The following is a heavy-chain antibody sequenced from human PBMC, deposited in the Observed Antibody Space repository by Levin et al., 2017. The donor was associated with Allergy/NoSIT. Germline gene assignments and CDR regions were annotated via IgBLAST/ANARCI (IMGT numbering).Heavy chain of an antibody. V-gene: IGHV3-30*04. CDR2: ISYDGSNK. J-gene: IGHJ4*02. D-gene: IGHD3-10*01. CDR3: ARANLLWFGEIGY. CDR1: GFTFSSYA. Sequence: HGESLKISCAASGFTFSSYAMHWVRQAPGKGLEWVAVISYDGSNKYYADSVKGRFTISRDNSKNTLYLQMNSLRAEDTAVYYCARANLLWFGEIGYWGQGTLVTVSS.